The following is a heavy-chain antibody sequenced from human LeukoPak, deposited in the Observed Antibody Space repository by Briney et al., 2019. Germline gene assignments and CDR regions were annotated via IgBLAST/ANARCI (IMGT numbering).Heavy chain of an antibody. D-gene: IGHD2-21*02. CDR3: ASHMVVTGTRGFDN. V-gene: IGHV4-39*07. CDR1: GGSISSRGYY. CDR2: VSHSGSR. J-gene: IGHJ4*02. Sequence: SETLSLTCTVSGGSISSRGYYWSWIRQPPGKGLEWIGEVSHSGSRNYNPSLTGRVTVSLDWAKSQVSLKMTSATAADTAVYYCASHMVVTGTRGFDNWGQGTLVTVS.